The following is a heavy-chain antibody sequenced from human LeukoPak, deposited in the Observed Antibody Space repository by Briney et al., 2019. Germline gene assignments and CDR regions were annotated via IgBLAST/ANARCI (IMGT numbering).Heavy chain of an antibody. CDR3: TTDVGYGDYDSIAGGAFDI. V-gene: IGHV3-15*01. CDR2: IKSKTDGGTT. CDR1: GFTFSNAW. Sequence: GGSLRLSCAASGFTFSNAWMSWVRQAPGKGLEWVGRIKSKTDGGTTDYAAPVKGRFTISRDDSKNTLYLQMNSLKTEDTAVYYCTTDVGYGDYDSIAGGAFDIWGQGTMVTVSS. D-gene: IGHD4-17*01. J-gene: IGHJ3*02.